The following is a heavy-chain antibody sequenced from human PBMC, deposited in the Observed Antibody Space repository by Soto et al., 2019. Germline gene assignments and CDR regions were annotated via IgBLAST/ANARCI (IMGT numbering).Heavy chain of an antibody. CDR2: IIPSYDRA. D-gene: IGHD4-17*01. CDR1: GDAFKSYA. Sequence: QVLLLQSGGEVKRPESSVKVSCKASGDAFKSYAISWVRQAPGQGLEYMGGIIPSYDRAKYAQKFQGRLTVTADIYTSTVYMELSGLKSEDTAVYFCARDPTNDYGDDTFDYWGQGTKVIVSS. CDR3: ARDPTNDYGDDTFDY. J-gene: IGHJ4*02. V-gene: IGHV1-69*06.